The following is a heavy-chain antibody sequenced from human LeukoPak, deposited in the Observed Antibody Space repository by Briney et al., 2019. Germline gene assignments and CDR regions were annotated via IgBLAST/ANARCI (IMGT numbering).Heavy chain of an antibody. D-gene: IGHD2-2*02. CDR3: ARGRYCSSTSCYTRDNWFDP. V-gene: IGHV4-4*07. Sequence: SETLSLTCTVSGGSISSYYWSWIRQPAGKGLEWIGRIYTSGSTNYNPSLKSRVTMSVDTSKNQFSLKLSSVTAADTAVYYCARGRYCSSTSCYTRDNWFDPWGQGTLVTVSS. CDR2: IYTSGST. CDR1: GGSISSYY. J-gene: IGHJ5*02.